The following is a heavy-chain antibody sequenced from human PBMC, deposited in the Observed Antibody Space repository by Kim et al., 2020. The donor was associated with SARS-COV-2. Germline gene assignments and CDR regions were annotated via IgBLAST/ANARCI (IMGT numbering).Heavy chain of an antibody. CDR2: ISSSSSTI. CDR3: ARESPYSSGWYAGEEYFQH. Sequence: GGSLRLSCAASGFTFSSYSMNWVRQAPGKGLEWVSYISSSSSTIYYADSVKGRFTISRDNAKNSLYLQMNSLRDEDTAVYYCARESPYSSGWYAGEEYFQHWGQGTLVTVSS. CDR1: GFTFSSYS. J-gene: IGHJ1*01. V-gene: IGHV3-48*02. D-gene: IGHD6-19*01.